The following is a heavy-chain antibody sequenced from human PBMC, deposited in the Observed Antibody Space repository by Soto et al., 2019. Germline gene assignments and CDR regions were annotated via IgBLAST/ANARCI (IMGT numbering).Heavy chain of an antibody. V-gene: IGHV4-30-4*01. CDR3: ASGSTVINTLDF. D-gene: IGHD4-17*01. CDR2: TYYGGST. Sequence: QVQLQESGPGLVKPSQTLSLTCTVSGGSITSGDYYWSWIRQPPGKGLEWVGYTYYGGSTYYNPSLESRITISLDTAKNQFSLELTSVTAADTAVYYCASGSTVINTLDFWGQGTLVTVSS. CDR1: GGSITSGDYY. J-gene: IGHJ4*02.